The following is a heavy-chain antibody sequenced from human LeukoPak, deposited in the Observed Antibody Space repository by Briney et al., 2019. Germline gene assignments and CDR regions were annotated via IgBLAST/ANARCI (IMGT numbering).Heavy chain of an antibody. CDR2: MNPNSGNT. V-gene: IGHV1-8*01. J-gene: IGHJ4*02. CDR3: ARGPGYDSSGYHLFDY. D-gene: IGHD3-22*01. Sequence: GASVKVSCKASGYTFTSYDINWVRQATRQGLEWMGWMNPNSGNTGYAQKFQGRVTMTRNTSISTAYMELSSLRSEDTAVYYCARGPGYDSSGYHLFDYWGQGTLVTVSS. CDR1: GYTFTSYD.